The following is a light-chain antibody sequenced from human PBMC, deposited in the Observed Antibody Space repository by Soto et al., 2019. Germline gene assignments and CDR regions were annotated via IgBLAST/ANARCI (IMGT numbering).Light chain of an antibody. V-gene: IGLV2-23*02. CDR2: EVS. J-gene: IGLJ1*01. CDR3: CSYAGSNYV. Sequence: QSVLTQPASVSGSPGQSITISCTGTSIDVGNYNLVSWYQRHPGKAPKLMIYEVSKRPSGVSNRFSGSKSGDTASLTISGLQAEDEADYYCCSYAGSNYVFGTGTKVTVL. CDR1: SIDVGNYNL.